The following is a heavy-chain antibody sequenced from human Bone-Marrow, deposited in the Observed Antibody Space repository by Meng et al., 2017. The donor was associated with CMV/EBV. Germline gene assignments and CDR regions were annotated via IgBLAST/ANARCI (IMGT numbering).Heavy chain of an antibody. D-gene: IGHD6-19*01. V-gene: IGHV4-39*07. J-gene: IGHJ1*01. CDR1: GCCIGSGCYS. CDR2: MYYSVST. CDR3: ARVRPAVAGTGYFQH. Sequence: LRLQDSVPRGLTRAEVQSPTATVSGCCIGSGCYSWGWTRQPPRQGLEWMGRMYYSVSTYYNPSLKSRVTISVDTSKNQFSLKLSSVTAADTAVYYCARVRPAVAGTGYFQHWGQGTLVTVSS.